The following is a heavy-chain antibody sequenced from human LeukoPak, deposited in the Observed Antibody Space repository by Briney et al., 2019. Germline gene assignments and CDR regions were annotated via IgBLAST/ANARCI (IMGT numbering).Heavy chain of an antibody. CDR1: GFTFSNAW. CDR3: ARTQLWFGELYFDY. J-gene: IGHJ4*02. V-gene: IGHV3-7*01. CDR2: IKQDGSEK. Sequence: PGGSLRLSCAASGFTFSNAWMSWVRQAPGKGLEWVANIKQDGSEKYYVDSVKGRFTISRDNAKNSLYLQMNSLRAEDTAVYYCARTQLWFGELYFDYWGQGTLVTVSS. D-gene: IGHD3-10*01.